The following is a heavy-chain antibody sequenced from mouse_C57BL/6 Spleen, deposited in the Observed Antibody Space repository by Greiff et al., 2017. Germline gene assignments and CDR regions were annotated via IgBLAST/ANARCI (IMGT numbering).Heavy chain of an antibody. J-gene: IGHJ4*01. CDR3: ARGYGNYVGAYYAMDY. Sequence: QVQLQQPGAELVKPGASVKMSCKASGYTFTSYWITWVKQRPGQGLEWIGDIYPGSGSTNYNEKFKSKATLTVDTSSSTAYMQLSSLTSEDSAVYYCARGYGNYVGAYYAMDYWGQGTSVTVSS. V-gene: IGHV1-55*01. CDR1: GYTFTSYW. CDR2: IYPGSGST. D-gene: IGHD2-10*02.